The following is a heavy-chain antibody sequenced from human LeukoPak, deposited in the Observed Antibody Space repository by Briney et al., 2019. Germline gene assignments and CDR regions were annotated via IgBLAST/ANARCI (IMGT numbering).Heavy chain of an antibody. CDR1: GFTFSSYA. CDR2: ISYDGSNK. CDR3: VRGKYYYDSSGYLYYFDY. V-gene: IGHV3-30-3*01. D-gene: IGHD3-22*01. J-gene: IGHJ4*02. Sequence: GGSLRLSCAASGFTFSSYAMPWVRQAPGKGLEWVAVISYDGSNKYYADSVKGRFTISRDNSKNTLYLQMNSLRAEDTAVYYCVRGKYYYDSSGYLYYFDYWGQGTLVTVSS.